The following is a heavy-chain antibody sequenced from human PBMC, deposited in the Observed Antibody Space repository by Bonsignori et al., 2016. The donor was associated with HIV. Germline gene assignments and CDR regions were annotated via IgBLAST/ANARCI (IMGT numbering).Heavy chain of an antibody. CDR2: IYYSGST. CDR3: ARQGGYDYGDFPGYYYYYMDV. J-gene: IGHJ6*03. V-gene: IGHV4-39*01. Sequence: QLQLQESGPGLVKPSETLSLTCTVSGGSISSSSYYWGWIRQPPGKGLEWIGSIYYSGSTYYNPSLKSRVTISVDTSKNQFSLKLSSVTAADTAVYYCARQGGYDYGDFPGYYYYYMDVWGKGTTV. D-gene: IGHD4-17*01. CDR1: GGSISSSSYY.